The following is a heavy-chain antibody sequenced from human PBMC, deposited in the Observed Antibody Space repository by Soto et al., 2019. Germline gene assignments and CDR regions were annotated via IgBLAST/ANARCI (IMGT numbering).Heavy chain of an antibody. D-gene: IGHD2-15*01. CDR2: ISYDGNNK. CDR3: ARAGCDGGSCYTLVGLRYGMDV. Sequence: QVQLVESGGGVVQPGRSQRLSCAASGFTFSSYAMYWVRQAPGKGLALVAVISYDGNNKYYADSVKGRFTISRDNSKNTLSLPRNILRAEDTAVYYCARAGCDGGSCYTLVGLRYGMDVWGQGTTVTVSS. J-gene: IGHJ6*02. CDR1: GFTFSSYA. V-gene: IGHV3-30-3*01.